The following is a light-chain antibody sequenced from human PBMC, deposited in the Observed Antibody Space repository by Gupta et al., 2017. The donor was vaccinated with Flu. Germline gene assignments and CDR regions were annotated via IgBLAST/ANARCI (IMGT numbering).Light chain of an antibody. CDR3: QQYDNSFT. V-gene: IGKV3-20*01. CDR2: GAS. Sequence: IVLTQSPGTLSLSSGERATLSCRASQSVSSTSLAWYQQKPGQAPRLLIYGASIRATGIPDRFSGSGSATDFTLTISRLEPEDFAVYYCQQYDNSFTFGPGTKVDIK. CDR1: QSVSSTS. J-gene: IGKJ3*01.